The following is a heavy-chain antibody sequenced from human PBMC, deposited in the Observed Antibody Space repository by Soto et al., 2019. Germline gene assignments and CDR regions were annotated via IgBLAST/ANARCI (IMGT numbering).Heavy chain of an antibody. CDR3: ARHRSGWRDCYFDY. V-gene: IGHV4-59*08. J-gene: IGHJ4*02. CDR2: MHHSGSS. Sequence: SETLSLTCTVSGDSISSYYWSWIRQPPGKGLEWIGYMHHSGSSNYNPSLKNRVTISLDTSKNQFSLKLSSVTAADTAVYYCARHRSGWRDCYFDYWGQGTLVTVSS. D-gene: IGHD6-19*01. CDR1: GDSISSYY.